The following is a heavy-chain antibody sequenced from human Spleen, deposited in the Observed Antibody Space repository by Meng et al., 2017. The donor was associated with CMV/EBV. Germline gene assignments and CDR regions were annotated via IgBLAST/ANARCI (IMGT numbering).Heavy chain of an antibody. CDR3: ARLSPPLSSTASGWFDS. J-gene: IGHJ5*01. V-gene: IGHV5-51*01. D-gene: IGHD2-2*01. Sequence: SFANYSLAWVRQMPGKGPWCLGFIYPGDSDPGYNASFQGQVAISADKSISTAYLECSSLKASHTTMYYCARLSPPLSSTASGWFDSWGQGTLVTVSS. CDR1: SFANYS. CDR2: IYPGDSDP.